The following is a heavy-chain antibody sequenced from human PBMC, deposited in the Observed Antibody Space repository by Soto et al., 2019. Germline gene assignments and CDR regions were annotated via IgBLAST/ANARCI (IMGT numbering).Heavy chain of an antibody. CDR1: GYTFTTYA. V-gene: IGHV1-3*01. CDR3: ARDMWRYYSGSGTYFTNAYDMDV. J-gene: IGHJ6*02. CDR2: IHVGSGNT. Sequence: QVQLVQSGAEVKKSGASVKVSCKASGYTFTTYAIHWVRQAPGQRLEWMGWIHVGSGNTKYSQKFQDRVTITRDTSANTAYMELSSPRSEDTAVYYCARDMWRYYSGSGTYFTNAYDMDVWGQGTTVTVSS. D-gene: IGHD3-10*01.